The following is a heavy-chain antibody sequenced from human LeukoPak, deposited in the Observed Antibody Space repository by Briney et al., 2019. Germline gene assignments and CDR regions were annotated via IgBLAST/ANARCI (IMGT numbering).Heavy chain of an antibody. CDR2: INPNSGGT. Sequence: ASVKVSCKASGYTFTGYYMHWVRQAPGQGLEWMGWINPNSGGTDYAQKFQGRVTMTRDTSINTAYMELSRLTSDDTAIYYCARASNWAHDYWGQGTLVTVSS. V-gene: IGHV1-2*02. D-gene: IGHD2-8*01. J-gene: IGHJ4*02. CDR3: ARASNWAHDY. CDR1: GYTFTGYY.